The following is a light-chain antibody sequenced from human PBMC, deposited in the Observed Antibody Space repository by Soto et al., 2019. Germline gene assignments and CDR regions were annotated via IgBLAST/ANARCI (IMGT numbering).Light chain of an antibody. V-gene: IGKV3D-11*03. Sequence: IVMTQYPATRSLSPGERATLSWRASQSVSRNLAWYQQKPGQGPRLLIYDASNRATGIPARFSGSVSGTDGTLTISSLETEDCAVYYCQQRNNWTWTFGQGTKVDIK. CDR3: QQRNNWTWT. CDR1: QSVSRN. CDR2: DAS. J-gene: IGKJ1*01.